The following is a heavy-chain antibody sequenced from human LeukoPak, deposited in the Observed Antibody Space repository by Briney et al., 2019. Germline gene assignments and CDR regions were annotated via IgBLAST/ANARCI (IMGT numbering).Heavy chain of an antibody. CDR2: IYTSGST. Sequence: SETLSLXRTVSGGSISSGSYYWSWIRQPAGKGLEWIGRIYTSGSTNYNPSLKSRVTISVDTSKNQFSLKLSSVTAADTAVYYCARDGYDSGFRSNWGQGTLVTVSS. D-gene: IGHD3-10*01. CDR3: ARDGYDSGFRSN. CDR1: GGSISSGSYY. V-gene: IGHV4-61*02. J-gene: IGHJ4*02.